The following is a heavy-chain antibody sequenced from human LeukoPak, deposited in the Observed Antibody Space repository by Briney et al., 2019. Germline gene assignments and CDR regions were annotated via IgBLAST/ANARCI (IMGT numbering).Heavy chain of an antibody. Sequence: GGSLRLSCAASGFTFDDYAMHWVRQAPGKGLEWVSGINWNSGSIGYADSVKGRFTISRDNAKNSLYLQMNSLRAEDTALYYCAKDTGMVRGALLYDAFDIWGQGTMVTVSS. D-gene: IGHD3-10*01. CDR1: GFTFDDYA. CDR3: AKDTGMVRGALLYDAFDI. V-gene: IGHV3-9*01. J-gene: IGHJ3*02. CDR2: INWNSGSI.